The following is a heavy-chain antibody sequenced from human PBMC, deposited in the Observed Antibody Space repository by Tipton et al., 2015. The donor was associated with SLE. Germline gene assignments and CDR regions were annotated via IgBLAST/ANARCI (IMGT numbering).Heavy chain of an antibody. J-gene: IGHJ4*02. CDR2: INHSGST. V-gene: IGHV4-34*01. CDR3: ARENGGNFGTYYFDY. D-gene: IGHD4-23*01. Sequence: TLSLTCAVYGGSFSGYYWSWIRQPPGKGLEWIGEINHSGSTNYNPSLKSRVTISVDTSKNQFSLKLSSVTAADTAVYYCARENGGNFGTYYFDYWGQGTLVTVSS. CDR1: GGSFSGYY.